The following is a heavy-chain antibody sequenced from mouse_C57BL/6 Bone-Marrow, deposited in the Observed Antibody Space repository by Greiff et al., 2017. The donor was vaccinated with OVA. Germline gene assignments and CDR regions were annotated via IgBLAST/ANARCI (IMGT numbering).Heavy chain of an antibody. CDR2: IYYSGTI. J-gene: IGHJ1*03. Sequence: EVQLVESGPGLVKPSQTVFLTCTVTGISITTGNSRWSWIRQFPGNKLECIGYIYYSGTITYNPSLTSPPTSTRDTPKNQFFLEMNSLTAEDTATYYCAREGYYGNSYWYFDGWGTGTTVTVSS. V-gene: IGHV3-5*01. CDR3: AREGYYGNSYWYFDG. CDR1: GISITTGNSR. D-gene: IGHD2-1*01.